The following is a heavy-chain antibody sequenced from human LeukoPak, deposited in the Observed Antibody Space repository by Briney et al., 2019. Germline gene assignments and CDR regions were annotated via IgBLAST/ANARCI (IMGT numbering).Heavy chain of an antibody. CDR2: INPKTGVT. Sequence: ASVRLSCKASGYTFTDYYLHWARQAPGHGLEWMGWINPKTGVTKYEQNFQGRVTMTRDTSISTAYMEVSRLRSDDTAVFYCARDLAMYSPDLDYWGHGNLGSVSS. D-gene: IGHD1-26*01. J-gene: IGHJ4*01. CDR3: ARDLAMYSPDLDY. V-gene: IGHV1-2*02. CDR1: GYTFTDYY.